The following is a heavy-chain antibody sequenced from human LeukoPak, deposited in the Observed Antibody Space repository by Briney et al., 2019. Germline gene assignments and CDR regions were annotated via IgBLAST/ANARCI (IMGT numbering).Heavy chain of an antibody. CDR1: GFTFSTYA. D-gene: IGHD6-13*01. J-gene: IGHJ4*02. V-gene: IGHV3-30-3*01. CDR2: ISYDGSNT. Sequence: PGRSLRLSCAASGFTFSTYAMHWVREAPGKGLDWGAVISYDGSNTYCADSEKGRFTISRDKSKSTLYLQMNSLRAEDEAVYYRATDRSIGEAGDSCWGQGTPVTASS. CDR3: ATDRSIGEAGDSC.